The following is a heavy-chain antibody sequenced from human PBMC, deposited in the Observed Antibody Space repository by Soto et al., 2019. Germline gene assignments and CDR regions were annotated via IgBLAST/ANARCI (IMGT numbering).Heavy chain of an antibody. D-gene: IGHD2-21*02. CDR1: GFSLSTTGQG. V-gene: IGHV2-5*02. CDR2: IYWDADT. CDR3: IHRPGDHDAFDI. Sequence: QITLKESGPTLVKPTQTLTLTCTFSGFSLSTTGQGVGWTRQPPGKALEWLALIYWDADTRYSPSLKSRLTITKDPSKNQVVLIMTNMDPVDTATYYCIHRPGDHDAFDIWGQGTLVTVSS. J-gene: IGHJ3*02.